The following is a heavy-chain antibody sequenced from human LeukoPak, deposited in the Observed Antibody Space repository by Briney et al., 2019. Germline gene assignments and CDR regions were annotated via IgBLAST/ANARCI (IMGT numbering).Heavy chain of an antibody. V-gene: IGHV4-31*03. Sequence: PSETLSLTCTVSGGSISSGGYYWSWIRQDPGKGLEWIGYIYYSGSTYYNPSLKSRVTISVDTSKNQFSLKLSSVTAADTAVYYCGTAKDSSSWTGTYFDYWGQGTLVTVSS. J-gene: IGHJ4*02. CDR3: GTAKDSSSWTGTYFDY. D-gene: IGHD6-13*01. CDR2: IYYSGST. CDR1: GGSISSGGYY.